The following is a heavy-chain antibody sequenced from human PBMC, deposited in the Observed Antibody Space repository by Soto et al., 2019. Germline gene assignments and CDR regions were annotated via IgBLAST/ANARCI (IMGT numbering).Heavy chain of an antibody. CDR3: ARDTPPTDY. CDR2: ISAYNTNT. Sequence: QVQLVQSGAEVKKPGASVKVSCKTSGYTFTSYHISWVRQAPGQGLEWMGWISAYNTNTNYAQKFKGRVTMTTDTLTSTAYMDRRSLRSDDTAVYYCARDTPPTDYWGQGTLVTVSS. CDR1: GYTFTSYH. V-gene: IGHV1-18*01. J-gene: IGHJ4*02.